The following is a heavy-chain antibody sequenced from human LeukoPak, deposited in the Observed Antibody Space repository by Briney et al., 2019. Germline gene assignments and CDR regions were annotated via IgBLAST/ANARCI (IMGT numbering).Heavy chain of an antibody. J-gene: IGHJ4*02. CDR1: GGSISSSNW. V-gene: IGHV4-4*02. D-gene: IGHD3-16*01. Sequence: SETLSLTCAVSGGSISSSNWWSWVRQPPGKGLEWIGSIYHSGSTYYNPSLKSRVTISVDTSKNQFSLKLSSVTAADTAVYYCAREGGQKFRPSFLDYWGQGTLVTVSS. CDR2: IYHSGST. CDR3: AREGGQKFRPSFLDY.